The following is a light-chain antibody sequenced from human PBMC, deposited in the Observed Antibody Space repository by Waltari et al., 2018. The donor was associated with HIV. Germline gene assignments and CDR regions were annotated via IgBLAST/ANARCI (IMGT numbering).Light chain of an antibody. V-gene: IGLV7-46*01. CDR1: TARVCSPTY. CDR3: LLSYSGVRV. CDR2: GTE. Sequence: QPVVIQEPSPSVSPVGTVTVPCASFTARVCSPTYVHWLQLKPGQAPRTLIYGTEKRHPWTPGRFSGSLVGGRAALTLSGALTDDEADYYCLLSYSGVRVFGGGTKLTV. J-gene: IGLJ3*02.